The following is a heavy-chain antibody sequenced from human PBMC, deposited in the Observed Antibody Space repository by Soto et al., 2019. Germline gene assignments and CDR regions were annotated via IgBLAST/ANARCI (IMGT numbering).Heavy chain of an antibody. D-gene: IGHD3-10*01. Sequence: GSLRLTCSASGFTFSSSWMHGVRQGPGKGLVWVSRINSDGSSTKYVDSVQGRFTISRDNAKNTLYLQMNNLRAEDTAVYYCATDYMVRGRESNWFDPWGQGTLVTVYS. V-gene: IGHV3-74*01. CDR3: ATDYMVRGRESNWFDP. J-gene: IGHJ5*02. CDR1: GFTFSSSW. CDR2: INSDGSST.